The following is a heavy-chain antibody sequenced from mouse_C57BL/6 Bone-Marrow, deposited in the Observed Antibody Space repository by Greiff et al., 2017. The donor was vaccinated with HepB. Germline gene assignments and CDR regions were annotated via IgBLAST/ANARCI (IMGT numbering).Heavy chain of an antibody. CDR2: ISSGGDYI. V-gene: IGHV5-9-1*02. D-gene: IGHD1-1*01. Sequence: EVQLVESGEGLVKPGGSLKLSCAASGFTFSSYAMSWVRQTPEKRLEWVAYISSGGDYIYYPDTVKGRFTISRDNARNTLYLQMSSLKSEDTAMYYCTRERIYYYGSSYWYFDVWGTGTTVTVSS. CDR1: GFTFSSYA. J-gene: IGHJ1*03. CDR3: TRERIYYYGSSYWYFDV.